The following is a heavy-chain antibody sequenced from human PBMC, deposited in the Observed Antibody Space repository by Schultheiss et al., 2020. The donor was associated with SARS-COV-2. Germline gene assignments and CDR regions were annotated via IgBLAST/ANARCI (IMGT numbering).Heavy chain of an antibody. V-gene: IGHV1-2*02. D-gene: IGHD3-9*01. Sequence: ASVKVSCKASGYTFIGYYMHWVRQAPGQGLEWMGWINPNSGGTNYAQKFQGRVTMTRDTSTSTVYMELSSLRSENTAVYYCARGPLHYDSLTGYYPLVFDSWGQGKMVTVSS. CDR3: ARGPLHYDSLTGYYPLVFDS. CDR1: GYTFIGYY. J-gene: IGHJ3*02. CDR2: INPNSGGT.